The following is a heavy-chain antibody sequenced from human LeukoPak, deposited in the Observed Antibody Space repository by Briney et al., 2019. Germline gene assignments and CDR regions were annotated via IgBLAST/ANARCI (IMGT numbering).Heavy chain of an antibody. V-gene: IGHV3-48*03. CDR2: ISGSGVST. Sequence: EGSLRRSCTASGFTFSAYEMNWVRQAPGKGLEWVAAISGSGVSTRDADSVKGRFTISRDNAKNSLYLQMNSLRAEDTAVYYCAIMGASSFDYWGQGTLITVSS. D-gene: IGHD1-26*01. J-gene: IGHJ4*02. CDR3: AIMGASSFDY. CDR1: GFTFSAYE.